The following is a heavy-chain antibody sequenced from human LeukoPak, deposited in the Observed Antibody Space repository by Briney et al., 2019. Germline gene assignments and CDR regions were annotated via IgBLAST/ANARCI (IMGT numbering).Heavy chain of an antibody. CDR2: IYYSGST. CDR1: GGSISSSSYC. CDR3: ARVSTSWYQDWYFDL. D-gene: IGHD6-13*01. V-gene: IGHV4-39*07. J-gene: IGHJ2*01. Sequence: SETLSLTCTVSGGSISSSSYCWGWIRQPPGKGLEWIGSIYYSGSTYYNPSPKSRFTISVHTSKNQFSLKQSSVTAADTAVYYCARVSTSWYQDWYFDLWGRGTLVTVSS.